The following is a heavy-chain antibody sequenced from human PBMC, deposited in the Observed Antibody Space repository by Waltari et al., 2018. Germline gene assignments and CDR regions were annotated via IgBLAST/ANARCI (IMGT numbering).Heavy chain of an antibody. CDR3: ARVRYDLWSGKNDAFDI. Sequence: EVQLVESGGGLVQPGGSLRLSCAASGFTFSSYWMSWVRQAPGKGLEWVANIKQDGSEKYYVDSVKGRFTISRDNAKNSLYLQMNSLRAEDTAVYYCARVRYDLWSGKNDAFDIWGQGTMVTVSS. CDR1: GFTFSSYW. D-gene: IGHD3-3*01. V-gene: IGHV3-7*01. J-gene: IGHJ3*02. CDR2: IKQDGSEK.